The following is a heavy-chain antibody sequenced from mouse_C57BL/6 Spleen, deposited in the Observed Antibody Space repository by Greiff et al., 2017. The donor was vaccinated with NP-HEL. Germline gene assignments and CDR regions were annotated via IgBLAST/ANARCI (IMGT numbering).Heavy chain of an antibody. Sequence: DVMLVESGEGLVKPGGSLKLSCAASGFTFSSYAMSWVRQTPEKRLEWVAYISSGGDYIYYADTVKGRFTISRDNARNTLYLQMSSLKSEDTAMYYCTRVKLVYFDYWGQGTTLTVSS. J-gene: IGHJ2*01. D-gene: IGHD4-1*01. CDR2: ISSGGDYI. CDR3: TRVKLVYFDY. V-gene: IGHV5-9-1*02. CDR1: GFTFSSYA.